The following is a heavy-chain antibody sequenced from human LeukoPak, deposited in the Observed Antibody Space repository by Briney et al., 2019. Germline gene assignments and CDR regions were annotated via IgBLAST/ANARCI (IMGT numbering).Heavy chain of an antibody. D-gene: IGHD3-22*01. Sequence: SETLSLTCTVSGGSISSYYWSWIRQPPGKGLEWIGYIYYSGSTNYNPSLKSRVTISVDTSKNQFSPKLSSVTAADTAVYYCARAYYYDSSGYPDYFDYWGQGTLVTVSS. V-gene: IGHV4-59*01. CDR3: ARAYYYDSSGYPDYFDY. CDR2: IYYSGST. CDR1: GGSISSYY. J-gene: IGHJ4*02.